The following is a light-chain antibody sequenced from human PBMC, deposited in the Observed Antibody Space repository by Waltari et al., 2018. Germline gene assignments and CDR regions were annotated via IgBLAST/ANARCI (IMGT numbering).Light chain of an antibody. V-gene: IGKV3-15*01. CDR3: QQYTYWPPGT. CDR1: QSVGSN. Sequence: TVMTQSPATLSVSPGDRVSLSCRASQSVGSNFAWYQQRPGQAPRLLIYGASTRATGIPAMFSGIGSGTEFTHTISSLQSEDFAVDYCQQYTYWPPGTFGQGTKVEIK. J-gene: IGKJ1*01. CDR2: GAS.